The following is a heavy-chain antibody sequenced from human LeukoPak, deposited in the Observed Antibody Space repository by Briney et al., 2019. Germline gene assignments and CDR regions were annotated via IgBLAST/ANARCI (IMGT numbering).Heavy chain of an antibody. V-gene: IGHV3-30*04. Sequence: GGSLRLSCAASGFAFSSYAMHWVRQAPGKGLEWVAIISYDGITEDYSDSVKGRFTISRDNFKNTLFLQMNSLRAEDTAVYYCARGTEMATMGSWFDPWGQGTLVTVSS. J-gene: IGHJ5*02. CDR1: GFAFSSYA. D-gene: IGHD5-24*01. CDR2: ISYDGITE. CDR3: ARGTEMATMGSWFDP.